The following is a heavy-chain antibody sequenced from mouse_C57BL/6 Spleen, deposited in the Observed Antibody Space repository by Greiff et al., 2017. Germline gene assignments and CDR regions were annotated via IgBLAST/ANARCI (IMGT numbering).Heavy chain of an antibody. D-gene: IGHD2-14*01. J-gene: IGHJ3*01. Sequence: VKLQESGAELVRPGASVTLSCKASGYTFTDYEMHWVKQTPVHGLEWIGAIDPETGGTAYNQKFKGKAILTADKSSSTAYMELRSLTSEDSAVYYCTRRGYNWGQGTLVTVSA. V-gene: IGHV1-15*01. CDR3: TRRGYN. CDR1: GYTFTDYE. CDR2: IDPETGGT.